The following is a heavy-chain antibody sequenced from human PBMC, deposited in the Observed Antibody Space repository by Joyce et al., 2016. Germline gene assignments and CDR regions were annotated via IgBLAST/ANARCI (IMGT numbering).Heavy chain of an antibody. V-gene: IGHV3-7*01. CDR3: ARGKAFDV. CDR1: GFTFRGNS. CDR2: IKQDGSAV. J-gene: IGHJ3*01. Sequence: EVQLVESGGGLVQPGGSLRLSCAASGFTFRGNSMSWLRQAPGGGLGWVANIKQDGSAVYYLDSVKGRFTVSRDNARSLVHLQMVSLRVEDTALYYCARGKAFDVWGQGTMVTVSS.